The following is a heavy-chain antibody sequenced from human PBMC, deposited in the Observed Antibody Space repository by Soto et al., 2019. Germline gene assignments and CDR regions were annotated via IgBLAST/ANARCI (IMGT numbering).Heavy chain of an antibody. J-gene: IGHJ6*02. Sequence: QVQLVQSGAEVKKPGSSVKVSCKASGGTFSSYAISWVRQAPGQGLEWMGGIIPIFGTADYAQKFQGRVTIPADDSTSTAYMEPGSLGSEATAVYYCASHSSLRGYCISTSCYGYYYGMDVWGQGTTVTVSS. D-gene: IGHD2-2*01. V-gene: IGHV1-69*12. CDR1: GGTFSSYA. CDR3: ASHSSLRGYCISTSCYGYYYGMDV. CDR2: IIPIFGTA.